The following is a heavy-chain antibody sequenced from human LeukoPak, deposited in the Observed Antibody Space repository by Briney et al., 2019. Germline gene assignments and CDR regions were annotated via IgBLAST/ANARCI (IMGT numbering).Heavy chain of an antibody. J-gene: IGHJ4*02. D-gene: IGHD3-10*01. CDR3: AKGYGSGIYYIDY. Sequence: PGGSLRLSCAASGFAFGDYAMHWVRQAPGKGLEWVSLIRGNGGSTYYAGSVKGRFTISRDNSKNSLYLQMNSLTTEDTALYYCAKGYGSGIYYIDYWGQGTLVTVS. CDR2: IRGNGGST. CDR1: GFAFGDYA. V-gene: IGHV3-43*02.